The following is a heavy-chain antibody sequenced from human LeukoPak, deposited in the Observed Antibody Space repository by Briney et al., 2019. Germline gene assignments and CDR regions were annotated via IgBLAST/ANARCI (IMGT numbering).Heavy chain of an antibody. D-gene: IGHD2-15*01. CDR3: AREGVALPHLYIGVVVAATAVGYYYYGMDV. Sequence: ASVKVSCKASGYTFTSYGISWVRQAPGQGLEWMGWISAYNGNTNYEQKLQGRVTMTTDTSTSTASMQLRSLRSDDTAVYYCAREGVALPHLYIGVVVAATAVGYYYYGMDVWGQGTTVTVSS. J-gene: IGHJ6*02. CDR1: GYTFTSYG. CDR2: ISAYNGNT. V-gene: IGHV1-18*01.